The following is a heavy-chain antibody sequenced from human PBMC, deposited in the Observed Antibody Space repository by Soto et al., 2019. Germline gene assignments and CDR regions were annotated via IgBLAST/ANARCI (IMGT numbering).Heavy chain of an antibody. J-gene: IGHJ4*02. CDR1: GGSVSSGSYY. D-gene: IGHD4-17*01. CDR2: IYYSGST. CDR3: ANSPTGDYSFGY. V-gene: IGHV4-61*01. Sequence: SETLSLTCTVSGGSVSSGSYYWSWIRQPPGKGLEWIGYIYYSGSTNYNPSLKSRVTISVDTSKNQFSLKLSSVTAADTAVYYCANSPTGDYSFGYWGQGTLVTVSS.